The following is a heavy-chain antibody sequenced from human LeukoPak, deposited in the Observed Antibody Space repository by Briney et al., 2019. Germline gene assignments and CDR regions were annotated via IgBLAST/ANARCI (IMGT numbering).Heavy chain of an antibody. CDR3: ARVLRYCSGGNCYSGGLGYMDV. CDR2: ISSSSSYI. D-gene: IGHD2-15*01. CDR1: GFTFSSYE. J-gene: IGHJ6*03. Sequence: PGGSLRLSCAASGFTFSSYEMNWVRQAPGKGLEWVSSISSSSSYIYYADSVKGRFTISRDNAKNSLFLQMNSLRAEDTAVYYCARVLRYCSGGNCYSGGLGYMDVWGKGTTVTISS. V-gene: IGHV3-21*04.